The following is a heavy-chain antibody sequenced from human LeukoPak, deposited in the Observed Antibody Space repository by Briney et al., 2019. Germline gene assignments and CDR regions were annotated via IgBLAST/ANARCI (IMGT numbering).Heavy chain of an antibody. CDR2: IYTSGST. Sequence: SETLSLTCTVSGGSISSGSYYWSWIRQPAGKGLEWIGRIYTSGSTNYNPSLKSRVTISVDTSKNQFSLKLSSVTAADTAVYYCARPSGGSRRYPFDYWGQGTLVTVSS. CDR1: GGSISSGSYY. V-gene: IGHV4-61*02. J-gene: IGHJ4*02. D-gene: IGHD2-15*01. CDR3: ARPSGGSRRYPFDY.